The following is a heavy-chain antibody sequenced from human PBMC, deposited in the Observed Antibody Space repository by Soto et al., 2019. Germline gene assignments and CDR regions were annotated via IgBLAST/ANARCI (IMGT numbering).Heavy chain of an antibody. CDR1: GYTFPSST. Sequence: QVQLVQSGAEEKKPGASVKVSCKASGYTFPSSTISWLRQAPGQGLEWMGWIKAYSGNTNYAQKLQGRVTMTTDTSTNTAYMELGSLTSDDTAMYYCAIADYGDDDYWGQGTLVTVSS. J-gene: IGHJ4*02. V-gene: IGHV1-18*01. D-gene: IGHD4-17*01. CDR2: IKAYSGNT. CDR3: AIADYGDDDY.